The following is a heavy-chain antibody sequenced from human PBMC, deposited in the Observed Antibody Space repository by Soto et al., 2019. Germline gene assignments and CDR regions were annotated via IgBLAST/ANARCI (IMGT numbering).Heavy chain of an antibody. D-gene: IGHD1-26*01. CDR3: KWDLEASDP. CDR1: GFTFSNAW. J-gene: IGHJ5*02. V-gene: IGHV3-15*01. CDR2: IRSKTDGGTT. Sequence: GGSLRLSCAASGFTFSNAWMSWVRQAPGKGLEWVGRIRSKTDGGTTDYAAPVKGRFTISRDDSKDTLYLQMNSLKTEDTAVYYCKWDLEASDPWGQGTLVTVSS.